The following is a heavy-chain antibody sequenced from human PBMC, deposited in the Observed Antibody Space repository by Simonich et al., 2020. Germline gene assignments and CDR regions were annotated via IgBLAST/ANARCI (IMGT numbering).Heavy chain of an antibody. CDR1: GYSISSGYY. CDR3: ARAHSRYCSGGSCYFDY. V-gene: IGHV4-38-2*01. Sequence: QVQLQESGPGLVKPSETLSLTCAVSGYSISSGYYWGWIRQPPGKGLGWIGSIYPSGSTYNNPSLKSRVTISVDTSKNKFSLKLSSVTAADTAVYYCARAHSRYCSGGSCYFDYWGQGTLVTVSS. CDR2: IYPSGST. D-gene: IGHD2-15*01. J-gene: IGHJ4*02.